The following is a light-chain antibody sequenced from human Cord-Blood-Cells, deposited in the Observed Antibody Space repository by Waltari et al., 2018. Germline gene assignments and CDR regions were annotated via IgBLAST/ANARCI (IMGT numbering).Light chain of an antibody. V-gene: IGLV2-14*01. CDR1: SSDVGGYNY. Sequence: QSALTQPASVSGSPGQSITISCTGTSSDVGGYNYVSWYQQHPGKAPKLMIYDVINRPSGFSNRFSGSKSGNTASLTISGLQAEDEADYYCSSYTSSSTVVFGGGTKLTVL. CDR2: DVI. CDR3: SSYTSSSTVV. J-gene: IGLJ2*01.